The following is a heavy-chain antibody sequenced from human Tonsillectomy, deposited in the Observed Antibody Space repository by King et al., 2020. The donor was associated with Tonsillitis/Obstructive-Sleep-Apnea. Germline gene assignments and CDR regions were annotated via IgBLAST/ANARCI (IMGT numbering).Heavy chain of an antibody. CDR3: ARGRGSYCLDY. D-gene: IGHD3-10*01. CDR2: ISSDGSNK. J-gene: IGHJ4*02. V-gene: IGHV3-30*01. Sequence: VQLVESGGGVVQPGRALRLSCAASGFTVSSYAMHWVRQAPGKGLEWVAVISSDGSNKYYADSVKGRFTISRDNSKNTLYRQTNSLRAEDTAVYYCARGRGSYCLDYWGQGTLVTVSS. CDR1: GFTVSSYA.